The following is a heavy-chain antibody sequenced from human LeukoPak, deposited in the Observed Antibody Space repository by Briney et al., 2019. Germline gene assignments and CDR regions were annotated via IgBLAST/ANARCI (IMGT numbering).Heavy chain of an antibody. D-gene: IGHD6-13*01. Sequence: ASGKVSCKASGYTFTSYGISWVRQAPGQGLEWMGWISAYNGNTNYAQKLQGRVTMTTDTSTSTAYMELRSLRSDDTAVYYCASTLSIAAAGTFDYWGQGTLVTVSS. CDR1: GYTFTSYG. V-gene: IGHV1-18*01. CDR2: ISAYNGNT. CDR3: ASTLSIAAAGTFDY. J-gene: IGHJ4*02.